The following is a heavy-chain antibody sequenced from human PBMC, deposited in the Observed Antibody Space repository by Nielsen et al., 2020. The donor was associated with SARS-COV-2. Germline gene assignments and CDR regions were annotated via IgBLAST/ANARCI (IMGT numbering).Heavy chain of an antibody. CDR2: ISWNSGSI. CDR1: GFTFDDYA. J-gene: IGHJ4*02. Sequence: SLKISCAASGFTFDDYAMHWVRQAPGKGLEWVSGISWNSGSIGYADSVKGRFTISRDNAKNSLYLQMNSLRAEDTDLYYCAKDMWGIAAAGTNFDYWGQGTLVTVSS. CDR3: AKDMWGIAAAGTNFDY. D-gene: IGHD6-13*01. V-gene: IGHV3-9*01.